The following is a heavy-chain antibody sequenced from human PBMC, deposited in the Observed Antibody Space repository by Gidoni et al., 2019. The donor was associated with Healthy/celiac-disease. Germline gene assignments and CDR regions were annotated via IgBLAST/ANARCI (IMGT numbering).Heavy chain of an antibody. CDR1: GFPFSSYS. V-gene: IGHV3-21*01. J-gene: IGHJ4*02. CDR3: ARGRRDYYFDY. CDR2: ISSSSSYI. Sequence: EVPLVASGGGLVTPGGSLRLSCAASGFPFSSYSMNWVRQAPGKGLEWVSSISSSSSYIYYADSVKGRFTISRDNAKNSLYLQMNSLRAEDTAVYYCARGRRDYYFDYWGQGTLVTVSS.